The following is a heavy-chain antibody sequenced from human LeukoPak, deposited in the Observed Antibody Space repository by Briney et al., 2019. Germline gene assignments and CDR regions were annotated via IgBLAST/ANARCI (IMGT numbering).Heavy chain of an antibody. J-gene: IGHJ5*02. D-gene: IGHD2-15*01. V-gene: IGHV1-69*13. CDR3: ARRYCSGGSCYGENWFDP. CDR2: IIPIFGTA. CDR1: GGTFSSYA. Sequence: SVKVSCTASGGTFSSYAISWVRQAPGQGLEWMGGIIPIFGTANYAQKFQGRVTITADESTSTAYMELSSLRSEDTAVYYCARRYCSGGSCYGENWFDPWGQGTLVTVSS.